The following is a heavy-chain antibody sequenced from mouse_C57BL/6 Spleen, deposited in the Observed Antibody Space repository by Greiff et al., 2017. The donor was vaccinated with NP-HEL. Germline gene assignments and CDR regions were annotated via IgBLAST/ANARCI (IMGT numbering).Heavy chain of an antibody. J-gene: IGHJ4*01. D-gene: IGHD2-1*01. V-gene: IGHV1-18*01. Sequence: VQLQQSGPELVKPGASVKIPCKASGYTFTDYNMDWVKQSHGKSLEWIGDINPNNGGTIYNQKFKGKATLTVDKSSSTAYMELRSLTSEDTAVYYCARAYGNSKGYAMDYWGQGTSVTVSS. CDR3: ARAYGNSKGYAMDY. CDR1: GYTFTDYN. CDR2: INPNNGGT.